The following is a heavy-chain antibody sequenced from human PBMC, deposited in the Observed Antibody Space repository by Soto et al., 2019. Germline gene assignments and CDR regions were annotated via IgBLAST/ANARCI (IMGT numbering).Heavy chain of an antibody. CDR2: IIPILGIA. D-gene: IGHD2-8*01. Sequence: SVKVSCKASGGTFSSYTISWVRQAPGQGLEWMGRIIPILGIANYAQKFQGRVTITADKSTSTAYMELSSLRSEDTAVYYCARAPGYCTNGVCYHAFDIWGQGTMVTVSS. CDR1: GGTFSSYT. V-gene: IGHV1-69*02. J-gene: IGHJ3*02. CDR3: ARAPGYCTNGVCYHAFDI.